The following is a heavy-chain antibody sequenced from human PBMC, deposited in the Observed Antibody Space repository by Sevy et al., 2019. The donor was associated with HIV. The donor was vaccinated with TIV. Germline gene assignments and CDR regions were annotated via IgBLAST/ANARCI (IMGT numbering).Heavy chain of an antibody. CDR2: MKQDGSEK. V-gene: IGHV3-7*01. D-gene: IGHD5-18*01. CDR3: VREGLGGFSYSLDC. J-gene: IGHJ4*02. CDR1: GFTFSSYW. Sequence: GGSLRLSCAASGFTFSSYWMSWVRQAPGKGLEWVATMKQDGSEKYYVDSVKGRLTISRDNAKRSLYLQMNSLRAEDTAVYYCVREGLGGFSYSLDCWGQGTLVTVSS.